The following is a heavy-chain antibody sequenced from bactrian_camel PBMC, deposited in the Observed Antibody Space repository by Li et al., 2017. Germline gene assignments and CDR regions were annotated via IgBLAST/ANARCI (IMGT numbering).Heavy chain of an antibody. V-gene: IGHV3S53*01. J-gene: IGHJ4*01. D-gene: IGHD3*01. CDR1: AHGDASNC. CDR3: AAHRLVCLGSRVFGEYDY. Sequence: HVQLVESGGGSVQPGGSLRLSCTISAHGDASNCMAWFRQSPGKEREGVAATHTLIENTDYADSVKGRFTISRDHAKTTVYLQMNSLKPEDTGIYYCAAHRLVCLGSRVFGEYDYWGQGTQVTVS. CDR2: THTLIENT.